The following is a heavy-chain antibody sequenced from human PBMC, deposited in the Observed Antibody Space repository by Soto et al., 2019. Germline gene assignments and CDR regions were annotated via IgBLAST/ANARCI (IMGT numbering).Heavy chain of an antibody. J-gene: IGHJ4*02. CDR1: GFTFSSYG. D-gene: IGHD3-22*01. Sequence: QVQLVESGGGVVQPGRSLRLSCAASGFTFSSYGMHWVRQAPGKGLEWVAVIWYDGSNKYYADSVKGRFTISRDNSKNKLYLQMNSLRAEDTAVYYCARGADSSGYYPTGYWGQGTLVTVSS. CDR3: ARGADSSGYYPTGY. V-gene: IGHV3-33*01. CDR2: IWYDGSNK.